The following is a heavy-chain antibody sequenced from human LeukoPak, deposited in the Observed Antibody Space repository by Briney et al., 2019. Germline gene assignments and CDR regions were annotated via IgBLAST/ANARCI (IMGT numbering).Heavy chain of an antibody. CDR1: GFTFSSYA. CDR3: ARDGNWESIRWYFQH. D-gene: IGHD7-27*01. J-gene: IGHJ1*01. CDR2: ISYDVNYK. V-gene: IGHV3-30*09. Sequence: GGSLRLSCATSGFTFSSYAMHWVRQAPGKGLEWVAVISYDVNYKYYANSVKGRFVISRDSSKNTLYLQMNSLRPEDTAVYYCARDGNWESIRWYFQHWDQGTLVTVSS.